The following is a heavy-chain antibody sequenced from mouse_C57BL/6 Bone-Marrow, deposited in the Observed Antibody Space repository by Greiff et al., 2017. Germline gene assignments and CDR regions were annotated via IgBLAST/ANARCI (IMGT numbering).Heavy chain of an antibody. CDR2: IYPSDSET. J-gene: IGHJ4*01. D-gene: IGHD1-1*01. Sequence: QVQLQQPGAELVRPGSSVKLSCKASGYTFTSYWMDWVKQRPGQGLEWIGNIYPSDSETHYNQKFKDKGTLTVDKSSSTAYMQLSSLTSEDSAVYYCARGYYYGSRRDYAMDYWGQGTSVTVSS. CDR3: ARGYYYGSRRDYAMDY. V-gene: IGHV1-61*01. CDR1: GYTFTSYW.